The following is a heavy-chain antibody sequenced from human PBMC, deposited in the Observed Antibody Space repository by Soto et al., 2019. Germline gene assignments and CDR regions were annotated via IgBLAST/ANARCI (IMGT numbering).Heavy chain of an antibody. CDR2: IYYSGST. J-gene: IGHJ6*03. CDR1: GGSISSYY. CDR3: ARGRDYEYYYYYMDV. D-gene: IGHD4-17*01. V-gene: IGHV4-59*01. Sequence: SETLSLTCTVSGGSISSYYWSWIRQPPGKGLEWIGYIYYSGSTNYNPSLKSRVTISVDTSKNQFSLKLSSVTAADTAVYYCARGRDYEYYYYYMDVWGKGTTVTVSS.